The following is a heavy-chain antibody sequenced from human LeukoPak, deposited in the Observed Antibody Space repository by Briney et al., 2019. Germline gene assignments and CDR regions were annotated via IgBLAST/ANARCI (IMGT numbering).Heavy chain of an antibody. CDR1: GYTFTGYY. CDR3: ARDDYYDSSGYGGH. J-gene: IGHJ4*02. V-gene: IGHV1-2*02. CDR2: INPNSGGT. Sequence: ASVKVSCKASGYTFTGYYMHWVRQAPGQGLEWMGWINPNSGGTNYAQKFQGRVTMTRDTSISTAYMELSRLRSDDTAVYYCARDDYYDSSGYGGHWGQGTLVTVSS. D-gene: IGHD3-22*01.